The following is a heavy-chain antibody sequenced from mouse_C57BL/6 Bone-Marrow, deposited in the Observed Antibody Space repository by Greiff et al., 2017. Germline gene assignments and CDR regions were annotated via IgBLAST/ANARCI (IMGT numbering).Heavy chain of an antibody. CDR3: ARHCYGSSFDY. J-gene: IGHJ2*01. V-gene: IGHV5-6*01. CDR2: ISSGGSYT. D-gene: IGHD1-1*01. Sequence: EVKLMESGGDLVKPGGSLKLSCAASGFTFSSYGMSWVRQTPDKRLEWVATISSGGSYTYYPDSVKGRFTISRDNAKNTLYLQMSSLKSEDTAIYYCARHCYGSSFDYWGQGTTLTVSS. CDR1: GFTFSSYG.